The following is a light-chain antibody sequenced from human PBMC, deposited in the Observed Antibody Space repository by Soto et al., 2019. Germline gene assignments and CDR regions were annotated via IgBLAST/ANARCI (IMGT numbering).Light chain of an antibody. Sequence: QTVVTQEPSFSVSPGRTVTLTCGLSSGSVSTSYYPSWYQQTPGQAPRTLIYSTNTRSSGVPDRFSGSILGNKAALTITGAKADDESDYYCVVYMGSGVWVVGRGTKLTVL. CDR1: SGSVSTSYY. CDR3: VVYMGSGVWV. V-gene: IGLV8-61*01. CDR2: STN. J-gene: IGLJ3*02.